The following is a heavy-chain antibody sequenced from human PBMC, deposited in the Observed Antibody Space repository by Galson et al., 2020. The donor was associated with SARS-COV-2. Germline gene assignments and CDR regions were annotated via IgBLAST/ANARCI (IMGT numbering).Heavy chain of an antibody. D-gene: IGHD6-19*01. J-gene: IGHJ4*02. CDR1: GFTFSSYS. CDR3: SRDQGVEYSSGWYVGY. Sequence: GGSLRLSCAASGFTFSSYSMNWVRQAPGKGLEWVSYIRSSSSTISYADSVKGRFTISRDNAKNSLYLQMNSLRDEDTAVYYCSRDQGVEYSSGWYVGYWGQGTLVTVSS. CDR2: IRSSSSTI. V-gene: IGHV3-48*02.